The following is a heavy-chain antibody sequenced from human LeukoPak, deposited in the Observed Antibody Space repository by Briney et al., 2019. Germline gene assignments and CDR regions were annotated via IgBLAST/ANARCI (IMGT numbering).Heavy chain of an antibody. V-gene: IGHV1-69*04. J-gene: IGHJ4*02. Sequence: SVKVSCKASGGTFSSYAISWVRQAPGQGLEWMGRIIPILGIANYAQKFQGRVTITADESMSTAYMELSSLRSEDTAVYYCASPAESGYYYFDYWGQGTLVTVSS. D-gene: IGHD3-22*01. CDR3: ASPAESGYYYFDY. CDR2: IIPILGIA. CDR1: GGTFSSYA.